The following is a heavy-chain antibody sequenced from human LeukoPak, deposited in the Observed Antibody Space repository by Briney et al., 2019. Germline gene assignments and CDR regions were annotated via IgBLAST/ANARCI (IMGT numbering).Heavy chain of an antibody. D-gene: IGHD3-22*01. CDR1: GGSIRSGSHY. CDR2: IYYSGGT. Sequence: PSETLSLTCTVSGGSIRSGSHYWAWIRQPPGKGLECIGSIYYSGGTYYNPSLENRVTISIDTSKNHFSLKLSSLNAADTSVYYCAKRDDSGGNLVDLWGQGTLVTVS. V-gene: IGHV4-39*02. J-gene: IGHJ4*02. CDR3: AKRDDSGGNLVDL.